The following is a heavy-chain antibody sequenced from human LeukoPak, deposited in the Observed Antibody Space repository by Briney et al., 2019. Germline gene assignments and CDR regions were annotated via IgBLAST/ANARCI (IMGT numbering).Heavy chain of an antibody. V-gene: IGHV4-31*03. Sequence: PSETLSLTCTVSGGSISSGGYYWSWIRQHPGKGLEWIGYIYYSGSTYYNPSLKSRVTISVDTSKNQFSLKLSSVTAADTAVYYCARVAPTMVRVVHDAFGIWGQGTMVTVSS. J-gene: IGHJ3*02. CDR3: ARVAPTMVRVVHDAFGI. CDR2: IYYSGST. CDR1: GGSISSGGYY. D-gene: IGHD3-10*01.